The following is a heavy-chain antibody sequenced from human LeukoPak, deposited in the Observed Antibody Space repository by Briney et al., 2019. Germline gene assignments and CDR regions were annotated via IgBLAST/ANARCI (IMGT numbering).Heavy chain of an antibody. D-gene: IGHD2-21*01. CDR1: GFIFSGNA. CDR2: FGGSGSHT. CDR3: AKDIFRWAFDY. J-gene: IGHJ4*02. V-gene: IGHV3-23*01. Sequence: GESLRLSCAASGFIFSGNAMAWVRQAPGKGLEWVSGFGGSGSHTYYADSVKRGFTISRENCKHTLYLQMNSPRADDTAGYYWAKDIFRWAFDYWGQGALVTVSS.